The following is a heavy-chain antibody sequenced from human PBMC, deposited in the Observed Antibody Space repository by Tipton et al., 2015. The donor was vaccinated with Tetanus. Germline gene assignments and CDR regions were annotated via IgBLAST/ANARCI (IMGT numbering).Heavy chain of an antibody. D-gene: IGHD3-16*01. CDR2: IKEDGSEK. CDR3: VPHYGRGYVSGRWSGLDY. J-gene: IGHJ4*02. CDR1: GFTLSSYW. Sequence: SLRLSCAASGFTLSSYWMAWVRQVPGKGLEWVANIKEDGSEKFYVDSVEGRFTFSRDNGKNSLYLQMNSLRTEDTAVYYTVPHYGRGYVSGRWSGLDYWSQGALVTVSS. V-gene: IGHV3-7*03.